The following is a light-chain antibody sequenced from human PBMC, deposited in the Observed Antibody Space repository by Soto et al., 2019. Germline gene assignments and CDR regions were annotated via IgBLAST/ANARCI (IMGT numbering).Light chain of an antibody. Sequence: DIQMTQSPSSLSASVGDRVTITCRASQGIRDYLAWYQQKPGKAPNLLIYGASSLQSGVPSRFSGSGSGTDFTLTISSLQSEDFAVYYCQQYNNWPAIFGQGTKVEIK. CDR2: GAS. CDR1: QGIRDY. V-gene: IGKV1-27*01. J-gene: IGKJ1*01. CDR3: QQYNNWPAI.